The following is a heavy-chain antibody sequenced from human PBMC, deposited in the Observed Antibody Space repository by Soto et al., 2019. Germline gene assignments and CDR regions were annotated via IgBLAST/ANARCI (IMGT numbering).Heavy chain of an antibody. CDR1: GYSLTNFA. Sequence: QVQLVQSETEVKKPGDSVRVSCRASGYSLTNFAMHWVRRAPGHRLAWMGWINGGNGDTRFSHEFQGRVAITRDTSANTAYMELTSLRSEDTAVYYCARGNLARRKRLDVWGQGTLAIVSS. CDR2: INGGNGDT. V-gene: IGHV1-3*01. CDR3: ARGNLARRKRLDV. J-gene: IGHJ4*02.